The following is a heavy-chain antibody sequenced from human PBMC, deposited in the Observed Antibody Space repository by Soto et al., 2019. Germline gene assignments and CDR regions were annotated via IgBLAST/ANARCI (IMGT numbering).Heavy chain of an antibody. J-gene: IGHJ6*02. CDR3: XXXXXXXADCYSKYYYGMDV. D-gene: IGHD2-21*02. Sequence: QVQLVQSGAELKKPGSSVKVSCQASGSTFSSYTVSWVRQVPGQGLEWMGRIIPVLGVTNYAPNFKGRVTITADKSKTTXXXXXXXXXXXXXXXYXXXXXXXXXADCYSKYYYGMDVWGQGTTVTVSS. V-gene: IGHV1-69*02. CDR2: IIPVLGVT. CDR1: GSTFSSYT.